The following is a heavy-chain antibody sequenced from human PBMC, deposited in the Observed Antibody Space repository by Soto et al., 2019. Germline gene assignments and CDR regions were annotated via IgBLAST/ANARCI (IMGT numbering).Heavy chain of an antibody. CDR3: XXXXXXXXXXXXXYGMDV. CDR2: IIPIFGTA. Sequence: QVQLVQSGAEVKKPGSSVKVSCKASGGTFSSYAISWVRQXXGQXXEWXGGIIPIFGTANYAQKFQGRVTITADESTXTAXXXXXXXXXXXXXXXXXXXXXXXXXXXXXXYGMDVWGQGTTVTVSS. J-gene: IGHJ6*02. V-gene: IGHV1-69*01. CDR1: GGTFSSYA.